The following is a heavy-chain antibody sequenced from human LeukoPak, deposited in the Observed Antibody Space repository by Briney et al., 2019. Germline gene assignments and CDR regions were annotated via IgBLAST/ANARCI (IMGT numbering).Heavy chain of an antibody. CDR3: ARTGQQLPLDY. D-gene: IGHD6-13*01. CDR2: IYPGDSAT. CDR1: EYSFTSYR. J-gene: IGHJ4*02. Sequence: GASLKTSCKGSEYSFTSYRIGGVGQMPGKGLKWLGRIYPGDSATTNSPSFQGQATISADNSISSAYRQWSSLKATDTAMYYCARTGQQLPLDYVGQGTRVTVP. V-gene: IGHV5-51*01.